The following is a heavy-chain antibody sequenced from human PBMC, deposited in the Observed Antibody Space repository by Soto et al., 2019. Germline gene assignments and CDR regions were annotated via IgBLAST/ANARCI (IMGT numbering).Heavy chain of an antibody. D-gene: IGHD3-9*01. CDR3: ARLEGLATISYYFYF. Sequence: QLQLQESGPGLVKPSETLSLTCSVSDDSINSDKYYWGWIRQPPGKGLEWIGSIYYRGNAYYNPSHQVRGTISLGTSKSQFSLKLNSVTAADSAVYFCARLEGLATISYYFYFWGPGALVTVSS. CDR2: IYYRGNA. CDR1: DDSINSDKYY. V-gene: IGHV4-39*01. J-gene: IGHJ4*02.